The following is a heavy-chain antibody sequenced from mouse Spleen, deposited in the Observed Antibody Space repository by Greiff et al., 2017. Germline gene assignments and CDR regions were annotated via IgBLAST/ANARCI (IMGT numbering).Heavy chain of an antibody. CDR2: INYDGSST. CDR3: AREGSLLRLRWYFDV. J-gene: IGHJ1*01. D-gene: IGHD1-2*01. V-gene: IGHV5-16*01. CDR1: GFTFSDYY. Sequence: EVQLQESEGGLVQPGSSMKLSCTASGFTFSDYYMAWVRQVPEKGLEWVANINYDGSSTYYLDSLKSRFIISRDNAKNILYLQMSSLKSEDTATYYCAREGSLLRLRWYFDVWGAGTTVTVSS.